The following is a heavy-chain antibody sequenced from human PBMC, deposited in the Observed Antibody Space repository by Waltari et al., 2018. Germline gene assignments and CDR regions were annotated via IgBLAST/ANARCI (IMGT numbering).Heavy chain of an antibody. CDR3: ARGGWGNAFDI. J-gene: IGHJ3*02. CDR2: IYTSGST. V-gene: IGHV4-61*02. D-gene: IGHD2-8*02. Sequence: QVQLQESGPGLVKPSQTLSLTCTVSGGSISSGSYYWSWIRQPAGKGLEWIGRIYTSGSTNYNPPLKSRVTIAVDTSKNQFSLKLSSVTAADTAFYYWARGGWGNAFDIWGQGTMVTVSS. CDR1: GGSISSGSYY.